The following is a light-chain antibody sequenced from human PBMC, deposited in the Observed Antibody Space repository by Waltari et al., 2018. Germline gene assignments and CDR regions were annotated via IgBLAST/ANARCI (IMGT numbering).Light chain of an antibody. J-gene: IGKJ4*01. Sequence: LVLTQSPDTLSLSPGQRATLSCRASQTINNNFLVWYQQKPGQAPRLLIHGASSRATGFPDRFSGSGSGTDFTLTISRLEPEDVAVYYCQQYDGSILTFGGETKVEI. V-gene: IGKV3-20*01. CDR3: QQYDGSILT. CDR1: QTINNNF. CDR2: GAS.